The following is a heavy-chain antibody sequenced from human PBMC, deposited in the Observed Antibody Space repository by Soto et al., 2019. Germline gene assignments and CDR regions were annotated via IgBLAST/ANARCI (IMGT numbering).Heavy chain of an antibody. V-gene: IGHV3-23*01. Sequence: EVQLLESGGGLVQPGGSLRLSCAASGFTFSSYAMSWVRQAPGKGLEWVSAISGSGGSTYYADSVKGRFTISRDNSKNTLYLQMNSLRAEDTAVYYCAKPGGLGYCSGGSCQSWFDPWGQGTLVTVSS. D-gene: IGHD2-15*01. CDR1: GFTFSSYA. CDR2: ISGSGGST. J-gene: IGHJ5*02. CDR3: AKPGGLGYCSGGSCQSWFDP.